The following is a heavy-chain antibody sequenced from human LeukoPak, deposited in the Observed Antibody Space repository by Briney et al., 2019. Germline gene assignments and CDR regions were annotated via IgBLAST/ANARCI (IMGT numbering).Heavy chain of an antibody. CDR1: GFIFSSYG. CDR3: ARDRYSGSPDY. CDR2: IWYDGSNM. V-gene: IGHV3-33*01. J-gene: IGHJ4*02. Sequence: PGRSLRLSCAASGFIFSSYGMHWVRQAPGKGLEWVAVIWYDGSNMYYGDSVKGRFTISRDSSKNTLYLQMNSLRAEDTAVYYCARDRYSGSPDYWGQGTLVTVSS. D-gene: IGHD1-26*01.